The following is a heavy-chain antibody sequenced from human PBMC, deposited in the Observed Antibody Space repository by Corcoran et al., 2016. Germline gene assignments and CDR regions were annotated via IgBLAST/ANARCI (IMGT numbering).Heavy chain of an antibody. Sequence: QVQLVQSGTEVKKPGASVKVSCKASGYTFTSYAIHWVRQAPGQSLEWMGWINAGTGNTKYSQHFQGRVSITMDTSATIAYMELSSLGSEDTAVYYCARNRATVSDSLWFDPWGQGTLVIVSS. CDR1: GYTFTSYA. CDR2: INAGTGNT. J-gene: IGHJ5*02. CDR3: ARNRATVSDSLWFDP. D-gene: IGHD6-19*01. V-gene: IGHV1-3*01.